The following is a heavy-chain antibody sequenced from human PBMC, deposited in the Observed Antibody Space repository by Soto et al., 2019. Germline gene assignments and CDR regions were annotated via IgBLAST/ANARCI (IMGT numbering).Heavy chain of an antibody. CDR2: IIPIFGTA. D-gene: IGHD5-18*01. V-gene: IGHV1-69*13. Sequence: ASVKVSCKASGGTFSSYAISGVRQAPGQGLEWMGGIIPIFGTANYAQKFQGRVTITADESTSTAYMELSSLRSEDTAVYYCARVAYEGYSYNWFDPWGQGTLVTVSS. CDR3: ARVAYEGYSYNWFDP. CDR1: GGTFSSYA. J-gene: IGHJ5*02.